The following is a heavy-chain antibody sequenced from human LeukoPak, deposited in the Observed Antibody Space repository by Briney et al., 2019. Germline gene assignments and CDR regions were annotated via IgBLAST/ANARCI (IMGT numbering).Heavy chain of an antibody. V-gene: IGHV3-9*01. Sequence: GGSLRLSRAASGFTFDDYAMHWVRQAPGKGLEWVSGISWNSGSIGYADSVKGRFTISRDNAKNSLYLQMNSLRAEDTALYYCAKGGADSSGYSLNWFDPWGQGTLVTVSS. CDR2: ISWNSGSI. J-gene: IGHJ5*02. CDR1: GFTFDDYA. D-gene: IGHD3-22*01. CDR3: AKGGADSSGYSLNWFDP.